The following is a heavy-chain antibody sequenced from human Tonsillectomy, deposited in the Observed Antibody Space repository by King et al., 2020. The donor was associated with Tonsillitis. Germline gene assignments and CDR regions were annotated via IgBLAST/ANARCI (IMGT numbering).Heavy chain of an antibody. Sequence: VQLVESGAEVKKPGESLKISCKGSGYNFTNYWIAWVRQMPGKGLEWMAIIYPDDFDTRYSPSFQGQITISADKSISTAYLQWSSLKASDTAMYYCARRIRKGRPLDYWGQGTLVTVSS. V-gene: IGHV5-51*01. J-gene: IGHJ4*02. CDR1: GYNFTNYW. CDR3: ARRIRKGRPLDY. D-gene: IGHD5-18*01. CDR2: IYPDDFDT.